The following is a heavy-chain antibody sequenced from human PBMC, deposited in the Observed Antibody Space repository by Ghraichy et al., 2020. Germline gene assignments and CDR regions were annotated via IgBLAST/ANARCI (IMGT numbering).Heavy chain of an antibody. Sequence: ASVKVSCKASGYTFTSYAMHWVRQAPGQRLEWMGWINAGNGNTKYSQKFQGRVTITRDTSASTAYMELSSLRSEDTAVYYCAREGDLSVGLHVWGQGTTVTVSS. J-gene: IGHJ6*02. CDR2: INAGNGNT. D-gene: IGHD2/OR15-2a*01. V-gene: IGHV1-3*01. CDR1: GYTFTSYA. CDR3: AREGDLSVGLHV.